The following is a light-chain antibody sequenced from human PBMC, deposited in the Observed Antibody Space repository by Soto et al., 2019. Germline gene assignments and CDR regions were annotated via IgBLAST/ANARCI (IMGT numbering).Light chain of an antibody. V-gene: IGLV2-14*01. J-gene: IGLJ3*02. Sequence: QSALTQPASVSGSPGQSITISCTGTSSDVGGYNYVSWYQQHPGKAPKLMIYDVSNRPSGVSNRFSGSKSGNTASLTISGLQAEYEADYYCSSYTSSSTLEWVFGGGTKVTVL. CDR3: SSYTSSSTLEWV. CDR2: DVS. CDR1: SSDVGGYNY.